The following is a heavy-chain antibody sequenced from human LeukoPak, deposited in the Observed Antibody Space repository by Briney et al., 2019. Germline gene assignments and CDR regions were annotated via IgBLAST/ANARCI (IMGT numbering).Heavy chain of an antibody. J-gene: IGHJ4*02. CDR1: GFTFSSYW. Sequence: GGPLRLSCVASGFTFSSYWMHWVRHAPGKGLVWISRINTDGSSTNYADSVKGRFTISRDNAKNSLYLQMNSLRAEDTAVYYCARETYSGDYEGSYWGQGTLVTVSS. CDR2: INTDGSST. D-gene: IGHD4-17*01. V-gene: IGHV3-74*01. CDR3: ARETYSGDYEGSY.